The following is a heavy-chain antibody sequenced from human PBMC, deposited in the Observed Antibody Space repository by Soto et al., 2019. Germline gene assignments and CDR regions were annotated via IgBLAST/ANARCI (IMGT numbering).Heavy chain of an antibody. J-gene: IGHJ4*02. Sequence: QVQVLASGGGVVQPGRSLRLSCAASGFTFSRYAIHWVRQAPGKGLEWVAVISRDGTNKYYVDSVKGRFTISRDKSRNTLYLQMNSLRHEDAAVYYWARSRSGAVADSFDFWGQGTLVTVSS. CDR2: ISRDGTNK. D-gene: IGHD3-10*01. V-gene: IGHV3-30*04. CDR3: ARSRSGAVADSFDF. CDR1: GFTFSRYA.